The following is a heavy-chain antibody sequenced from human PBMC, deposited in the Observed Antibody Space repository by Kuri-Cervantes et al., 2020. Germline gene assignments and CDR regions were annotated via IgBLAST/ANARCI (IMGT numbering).Heavy chain of an antibody. J-gene: IGHJ4*02. CDR3: ARGLRITMVRGVIHQFDY. V-gene: IGHV3-23*01. D-gene: IGHD3-10*01. CDR1: GFTFSSYG. Sequence: GESLKISCAASGFTFSSYGMHWVRQAPGKGLEWVSAISGSGGSTYYADSVKGRFTISRDNSKNTLYLQMNSLRAEDTAVYYCARGLRITMVRGVIHQFDYWGQGTLVTVSS. CDR2: ISGSGGST.